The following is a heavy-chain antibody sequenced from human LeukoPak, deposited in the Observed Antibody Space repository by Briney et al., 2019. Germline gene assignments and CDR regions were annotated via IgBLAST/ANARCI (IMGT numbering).Heavy chain of an antibody. V-gene: IGHV4-34*01. CDR1: GGSFSGYY. J-gene: IGHJ4*02. CDR2: INHSGST. Sequence: SETLSPTCAVYGGSFSGYYWSWIRQPPGKGLEWIGEINHSGSTNYNPSLKSRVTISVDTSKNQFSLKLSSVTAADTAVYYCARDVVGSGSYQWNYFDYWGQGTLVTVSS. CDR3: ARDVVGSGSYQWNYFDY. D-gene: IGHD3-10*01.